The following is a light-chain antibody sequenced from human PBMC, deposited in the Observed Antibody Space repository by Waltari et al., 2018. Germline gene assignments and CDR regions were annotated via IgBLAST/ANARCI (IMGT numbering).Light chain of an antibody. CDR1: SGHTYYA. V-gene: IGLV4-69*01. CDR3: QTWGAGIRV. J-gene: IGLJ3*02. CDR2: VNSDGSH. Sequence: QLVLTQSPSASASLGASVKLTCTLDSGHTYYAIAWHQQQPEKGPRHLMKVNSDGSHSKGDGIPDRFSGSSSGAERYRTSASRQAEDEAGYYCQTWGAGIRVFGGGTKLTVL.